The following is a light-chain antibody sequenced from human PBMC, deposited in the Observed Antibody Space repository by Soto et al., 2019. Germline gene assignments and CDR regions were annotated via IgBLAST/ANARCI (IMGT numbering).Light chain of an antibody. CDR3: QQSYSTPPS. J-gene: IGKJ2*01. CDR1: QSISGY. Sequence: DIQMTQSPSSLSASVGDRVTITCRASQSISGYLNWYQQKPGKAPKLLIYAASSLQSGVPSRFSGSGSGTDFTLTISNLQPEDFATYYCQQSYSTPPSCGQGTKLEIK. V-gene: IGKV1-39*01. CDR2: AAS.